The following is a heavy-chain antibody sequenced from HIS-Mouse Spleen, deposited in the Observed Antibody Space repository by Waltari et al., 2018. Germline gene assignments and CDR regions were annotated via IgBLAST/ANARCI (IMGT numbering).Heavy chain of an antibody. D-gene: IGHD2-2*02. CDR2: TYYRSKWYN. CDR1: GDSVSSNSAA. J-gene: IGHJ4*02. Sequence: QVQLQQSGPGLVKPSQTLSLTCAISGDSVSSNSAAWNWIRQSPSRGLEWLGRTYYRSKWYNDYAVSVKSRITINPDTSKNQFSLQLNSVTPEDTAVYYCARTGDIVVVPAAIHLDYWGQGTLVTVSS. CDR3: ARTGDIVVVPAAIHLDY. V-gene: IGHV6-1*01.